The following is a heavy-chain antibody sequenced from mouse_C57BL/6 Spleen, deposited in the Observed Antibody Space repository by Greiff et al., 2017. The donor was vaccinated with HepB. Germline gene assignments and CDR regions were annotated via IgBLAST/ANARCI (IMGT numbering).Heavy chain of an antibody. Sequence: QVQLKESGAELVRPGASVTLSCKASGYTFTDYEMHWVKQTPVHGLEWIGAIDPETGGTAYNQKFKGKAILTADKSSSTAYMELRSLTSEDSAVYYCTRSNNVVAPMDYWGQGTSVTVSS. D-gene: IGHD1-1*01. CDR3: TRSNNVVAPMDY. CDR2: IDPETGGT. J-gene: IGHJ4*01. V-gene: IGHV1-15*01. CDR1: GYTFTDYE.